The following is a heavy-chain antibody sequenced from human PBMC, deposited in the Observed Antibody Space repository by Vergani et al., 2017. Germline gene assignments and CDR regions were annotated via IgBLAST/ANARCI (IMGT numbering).Heavy chain of an antibody. CDR1: GGSISSGDYY. Sequence: QVQLQESGPGLVKPSQTLSLTCTVSGGSISSGDYYWSWIRQPPGKGLEWIGYIYYSGSTYYNPSLKSRVTISVDTSKNQFSLKLSSVTAADTAVYYGARKRLAVVVPAAYNWFDPWGQGTLVTVSS. V-gene: IGHV4-30-4*01. J-gene: IGHJ5*02. CDR3: ARKRLAVVVPAAYNWFDP. CDR2: IYYSGST. D-gene: IGHD2-2*01.